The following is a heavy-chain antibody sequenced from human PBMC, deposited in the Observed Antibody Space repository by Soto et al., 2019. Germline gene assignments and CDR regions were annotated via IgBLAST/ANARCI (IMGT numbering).Heavy chain of an antibody. D-gene: IGHD3-3*01. CDR1: GYSFTSYW. Sequence: GESLKISCKGSGYSFTSYWISWVRQMPGKGLEWMGRIDPSDSYTNYSPSFQGHVTISAGKSISTAYLQWSSLKASDTAMYYCARLGVHYDFWSGYYTSPDYYYYGMDVWGQGTTVTVSS. CDR2: IDPSDSYT. J-gene: IGHJ6*02. CDR3: ARLGVHYDFWSGYYTSPDYYYYGMDV. V-gene: IGHV5-10-1*01.